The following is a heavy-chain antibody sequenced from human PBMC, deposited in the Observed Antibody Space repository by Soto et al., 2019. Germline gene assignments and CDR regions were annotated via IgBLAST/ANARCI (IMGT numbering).Heavy chain of an antibody. Sequence: EVQLVESGGGLVQPGRSLRLSCAASGFTFDDYAMHWVRQVPGKGLEWVSGISWNSASIGYADSVKGRFTISRDNAKNSLDLQMNSLRAGDTALYYCARDGGSGIVSFTALDFWGQGTLVTVSS. CDR2: ISWNSASI. V-gene: IGHV3-9*01. J-gene: IGHJ4*02. D-gene: IGHD1-26*01. CDR1: GFTFDDYA. CDR3: ARDGGSGIVSFTALDF.